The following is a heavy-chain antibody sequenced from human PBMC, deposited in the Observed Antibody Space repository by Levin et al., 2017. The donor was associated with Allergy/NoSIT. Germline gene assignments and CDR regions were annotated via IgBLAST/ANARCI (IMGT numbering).Heavy chain of an antibody. CDR3: ARQLGNLWSGYNYFDS. CDR1: GFTFSSYE. CDR2: ISSSGSTI. Sequence: GASVKVSCAASGFTFSSYEMNWVRQAPGKGLEWVSYISSSGSTIYYADSVKGRFTISRDNAKNSLYLQMNSLRAEDTAVYYCARQLGNLWSGYNYFDSWGQGTLVTVSS. D-gene: IGHD3-3*01. J-gene: IGHJ4*02. V-gene: IGHV3-48*03.